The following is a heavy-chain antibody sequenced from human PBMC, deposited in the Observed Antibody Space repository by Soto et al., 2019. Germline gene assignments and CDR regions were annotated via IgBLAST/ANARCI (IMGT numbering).Heavy chain of an antibody. Sequence: PGGSLRLSCAASGFTFNNAWMSWVRQAPGKGPEWVGRIESKTDGGTTDYAAPVKGRFTISRDDSKNTLYLQMNSLKTEDTAVYYCTTDFRGVLRFLEWLFYYYYMDVWGKGTTVTVSS. CDR2: IESKTDGGTT. V-gene: IGHV3-15*04. J-gene: IGHJ6*03. CDR3: TTDFRGVLRFLEWLFYYYYMDV. D-gene: IGHD3-3*01. CDR1: GFTFNNAW.